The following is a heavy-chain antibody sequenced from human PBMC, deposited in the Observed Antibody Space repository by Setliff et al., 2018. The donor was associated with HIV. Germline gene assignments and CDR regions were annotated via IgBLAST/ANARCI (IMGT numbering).Heavy chain of an antibody. CDR2: VYSSGST. CDR1: GGSIGIRSYF. V-gene: IGHV4-39*01. J-gene: IGHJ3*02. CDR3: ASGQWLEHAFDI. Sequence: SETLSLTCDRRVSGGSIGIRSYFWGWIRQPPGKGLEWIGSVYSSGSTYYNPSLKSRVTVSVDTSKDQFSLRLSSVTVADTAVYYCASGQWLEHAFDIWGQGTVVTVSS. D-gene: IGHD6-19*01.